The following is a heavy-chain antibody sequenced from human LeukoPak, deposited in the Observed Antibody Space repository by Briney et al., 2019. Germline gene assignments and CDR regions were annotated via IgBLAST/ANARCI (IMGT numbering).Heavy chain of an antibody. CDR2: IYYSGST. CDR1: GGSFSGYY. V-gene: IGHV4-39*01. CDR3: ARLVVDGSGSYFTRP. J-gene: IGHJ4*02. Sequence: ETLSLTCAVYGGSFSGYYWGWIRQPPGKGLEWIGSIYYSGSTYYNPSLKSRVTKSVDTSKNQFSLKLSSVTAADTAVYYCARLVVDGSGSYFTRPWGQGTLVTVSS. D-gene: IGHD3-10*01.